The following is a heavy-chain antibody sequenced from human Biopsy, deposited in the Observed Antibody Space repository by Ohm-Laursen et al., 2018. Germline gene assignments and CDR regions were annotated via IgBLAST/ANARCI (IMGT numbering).Heavy chain of an antibody. J-gene: IGHJ4*02. CDR3: ARVGSGWAPFDK. V-gene: IGHV4-38-2*01. Sequence: GTLSLTCAVSGYSISSDYRWGWIRQAPGKTLEWHGNIFKDGNTHYNPSLRSRLIISIDTSKNQFSLMMTSVSGADTAVYFCARVGSGWAPFDKWGPGTLVTVSS. D-gene: IGHD6-19*01. CDR2: IFKDGNT. CDR1: GYSISSDYR.